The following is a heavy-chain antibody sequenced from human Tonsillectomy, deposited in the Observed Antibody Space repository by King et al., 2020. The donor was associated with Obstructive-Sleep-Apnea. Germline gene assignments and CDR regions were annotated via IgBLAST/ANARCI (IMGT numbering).Heavy chain of an antibody. CDR1: GFTFSNYA. CDR2: ISYEGSDK. CDR3: VRFGGTFSDY. V-gene: IGHV3-30*04. J-gene: IGHJ4*02. Sequence: QLVESGGGVVQPGRSLRLSCAASGFTFSNYAMHWVRQAPGKGLEWVAVISYEGSDKYYADSVKGRFTISRDNSKNTLYLQMNSLRSEDTAVYYCVRFGGTFSDYWGQGTLVTVSS. D-gene: IGHD2/OR15-2a*01.